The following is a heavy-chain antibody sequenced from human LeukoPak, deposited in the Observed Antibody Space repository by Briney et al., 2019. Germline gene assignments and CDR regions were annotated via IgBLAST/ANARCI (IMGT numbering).Heavy chain of an antibody. CDR1: GFSFSGPT. D-gene: IGHD1-1*01. CDR3: TRPHDGAFDM. Sequence: GGSLRLSCAASGFSFSGPTMHWVRQAAGKGLEWLGRVRSKTYTHATEYAASVKGRFIISRDDSENTSYLQMNSLTSADTALYYCTRPHDGAFDMWGQGTKVTVSS. CDR2: VRSKTYTHAT. J-gene: IGHJ3*02. V-gene: IGHV3-73*01.